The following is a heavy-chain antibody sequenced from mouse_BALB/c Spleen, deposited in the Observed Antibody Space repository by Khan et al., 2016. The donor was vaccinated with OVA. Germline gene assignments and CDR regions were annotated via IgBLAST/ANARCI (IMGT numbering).Heavy chain of an antibody. J-gene: IGHJ3*01. D-gene: IGHD1-1*02. CDR3: ARGWYSVFAY. V-gene: IGHV1-77*01. CDR1: GYTFTDYV. CDR2: IFPGGGSS. Sequence: QVQLQQSGPELVKPGASVKMSCKASGYTFTDYVINWVKQRTGQGLEWIGDIFPGGGSSYYNEKFKGKAKLTADKSSNTAYMQLSSLTFEDSAVYFCARGWYSVFAYWGQGTLVTVSA.